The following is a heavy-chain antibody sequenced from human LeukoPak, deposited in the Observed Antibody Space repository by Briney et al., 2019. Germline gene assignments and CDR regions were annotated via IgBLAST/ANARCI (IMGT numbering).Heavy chain of an antibody. CDR1: GGSISTYY. V-gene: IGHV4-59*08. CDR2: IYYSGTP. CDR3: ARHGGSYDFDF. J-gene: IGHJ4*02. D-gene: IGHD1-26*01. Sequence: SETLSLTCTVSGGSISTYYWSWIRQPPGKGLEWIGYIYYSGTPNYNPTLKSRVTMSVDTSKNQFSLKLSSVTAADTAVYYCARHGGSYDFDFWGQGTPVTVSS.